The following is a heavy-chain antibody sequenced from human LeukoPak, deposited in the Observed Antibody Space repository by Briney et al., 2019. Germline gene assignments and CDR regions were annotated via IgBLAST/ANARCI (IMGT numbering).Heavy chain of an antibody. CDR3: ARGRDKTSSPAIDY. Sequence: ASVKVSCKASGYTFSGYYMHWVRQAPGQGHEWMGWISPKSGDTNYAQNFQGRVTMTRDTSISTAYMELSRLTSDDTAVYYCARGRDKTSSPAIDYWGQGTLVTVSS. V-gene: IGHV1-2*02. CDR2: ISPKSGDT. D-gene: IGHD6-13*01. J-gene: IGHJ4*02. CDR1: GYTFSGYY.